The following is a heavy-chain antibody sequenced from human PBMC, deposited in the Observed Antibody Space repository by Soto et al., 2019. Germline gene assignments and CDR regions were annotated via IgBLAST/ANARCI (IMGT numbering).Heavy chain of an antibody. CDR1: GFTFSSYG. Sequence: QVQLVESGGGVVQPGRSLRLSCAASGFTFSSYGMHWVRQAPGKGLEWVAAIWYDGNNKYYVDSVKGRFTISRDNSKNTLYLQMNSLRAEDTAVYYCARDQGFYGDTRGGYFDLWGRGTLVTVSS. D-gene: IGHD4-17*01. CDR3: ARDQGFYGDTRGGYFDL. J-gene: IGHJ2*01. CDR2: IWYDGNNK. V-gene: IGHV3-33*01.